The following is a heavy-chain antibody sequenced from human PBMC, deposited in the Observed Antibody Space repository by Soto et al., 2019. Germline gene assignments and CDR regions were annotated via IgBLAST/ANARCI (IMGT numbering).Heavy chain of an antibody. CDR1: GGSISDISYC. CDR2: MFYSGAT. Sequence: TLSLTCTVSGGSISDISYCWGWIRQPPGKGLQWIGCMFYSGATYYNPSLKNRVTLSVDTSNNEFSLKLVSVTAPDTAVYYCARHKSGSDWLDPWGQGTLVTVSS. J-gene: IGHJ5*02. CDR3: ARHKSGSDWLDP. D-gene: IGHD2-15*01. V-gene: IGHV4-39*01.